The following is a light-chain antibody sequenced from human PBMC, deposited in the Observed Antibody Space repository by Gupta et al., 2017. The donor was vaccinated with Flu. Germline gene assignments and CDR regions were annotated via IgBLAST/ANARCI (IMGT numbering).Light chain of an antibody. Sequence: SSSNIGSNTVNWYQQLPGTAPRLLIYSTDQRPSGVPDRFSGSKSGTSASLAISGLLSEDEAEYYCGTWDDSLSGPVFGGGTTLTVL. CDR3: GTWDDSLSGPV. CDR1: SSNIGSNT. V-gene: IGLV1-44*01. CDR2: STD. J-gene: IGLJ2*01.